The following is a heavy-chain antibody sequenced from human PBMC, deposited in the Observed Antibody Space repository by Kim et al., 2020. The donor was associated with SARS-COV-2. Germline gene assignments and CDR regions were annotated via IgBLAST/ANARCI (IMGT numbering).Heavy chain of an antibody. CDR2: ST. D-gene: IGHD4-4*01. V-gene: IGHV3-23*01. Sequence: STYYADSVKGRFTISRDNSKNTLYLQMNSLRAEDTAVYYCAKDYMTTGPIWGQGTLVTVSS. J-gene: IGHJ4*02. CDR3: AKDYMTTGPI.